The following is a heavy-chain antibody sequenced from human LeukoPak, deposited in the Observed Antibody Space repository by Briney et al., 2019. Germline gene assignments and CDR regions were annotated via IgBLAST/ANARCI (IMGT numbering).Heavy chain of an antibody. CDR3: ARAQYVDISGFYPGY. CDR1: GGSFSGYY. Sequence: PSETLSLTCAVYGGSFSGYYWNWIRQPPGKGLEWIGEINHSGSTNYNPSLRSRVTISVDTSKSQFSLKLSSVTAADTAVYYCARAQYVDISGFYPGYWGQGTLLTVSS. V-gene: IGHV4-34*01. D-gene: IGHD3-22*01. J-gene: IGHJ4*02. CDR2: INHSGST.